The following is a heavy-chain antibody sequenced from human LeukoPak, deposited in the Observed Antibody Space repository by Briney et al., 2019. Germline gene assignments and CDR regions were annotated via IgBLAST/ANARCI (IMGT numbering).Heavy chain of an antibody. CDR1: GGSFSGYY. CDR2: INHSGST. D-gene: IGHD3-9*01. V-gene: IGHV4-34*01. CDR3: ARRRYFDPGHFDY. Sequence: PSETLSLTCAVYGGSFSGYYWSWIRQPPGKGLEWIGEINHSGSTNYNPSLKSRVTISVDTSKNQFSLKLSSVTAADTAVYYCARRRYFDPGHFDYWGQGTLVTVSS. J-gene: IGHJ4*02.